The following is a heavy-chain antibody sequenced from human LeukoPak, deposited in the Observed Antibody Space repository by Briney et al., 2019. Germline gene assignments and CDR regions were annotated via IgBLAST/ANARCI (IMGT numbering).Heavy chain of an antibody. Sequence: SETLSLTCTVSGGSISSRSYCWSWIRQPAGKGLEWIGEINHSGSTNYNPSLKSRVTISVDTSKNQFSLKLSSVTAADTAVYYCARRRRILGNIVVVPAAALGRYYFDYWGQGTLVTVSS. CDR1: GGSISSRSYC. D-gene: IGHD2-2*01. V-gene: IGHV4-61*10. J-gene: IGHJ4*02. CDR3: ARRRRILGNIVVVPAAALGRYYFDY. CDR2: INHSGST.